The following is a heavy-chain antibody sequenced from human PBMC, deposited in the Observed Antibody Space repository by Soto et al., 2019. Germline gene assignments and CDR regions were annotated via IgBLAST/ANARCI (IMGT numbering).Heavy chain of an antibody. J-gene: IGHJ5*02. D-gene: IGHD3-10*01. CDR3: ARILSSPGSYYNRWFEP. V-gene: IGHV1-18*01. Sequence: ASVKVSCKASGYTFTNYGITWVRQAPGQGLEWMGWISAYNGDTHYTQRLQGRVTMTTDTSTSTAYMELRSLRSDDTAVYYCARILSSPGSYYNRWFEPWGQGTLVTVSS. CDR2: ISAYNGDT. CDR1: GYTFTNYG.